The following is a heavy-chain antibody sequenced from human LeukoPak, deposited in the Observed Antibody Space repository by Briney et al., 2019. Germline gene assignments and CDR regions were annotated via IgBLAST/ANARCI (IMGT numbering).Heavy chain of an antibody. Sequence: SETLSLTCTVSGGSISSYYWSWIRQPPGKGLGWIGYIYYSGSTNYNPSLRSRVTISVDTSKNQFSLKLSSVTAADTAVYYCARGGNYGDYDGYFDYWGQGTLVTVSS. V-gene: IGHV4-59*08. CDR2: IYYSGST. CDR1: GGSISSYY. D-gene: IGHD4-17*01. CDR3: ARGGNYGDYDGYFDY. J-gene: IGHJ4*02.